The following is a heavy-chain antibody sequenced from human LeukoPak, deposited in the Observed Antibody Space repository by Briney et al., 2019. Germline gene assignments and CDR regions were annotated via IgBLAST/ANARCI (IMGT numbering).Heavy chain of an antibody. Sequence: PSETLSLTCAVYGGSFSGYYRSWIRQPPGKGLEWIGEINHSGSTNYNPSLKSRVTISVDTSKNQFSLKLSSVTAADTAVYYCARALKYYYDSSFDYWGQGTLVTVSS. CDR3: ARALKYYYDSSFDY. CDR2: INHSGST. J-gene: IGHJ4*02. D-gene: IGHD3-22*01. V-gene: IGHV4-34*01. CDR1: GGSFSGYY.